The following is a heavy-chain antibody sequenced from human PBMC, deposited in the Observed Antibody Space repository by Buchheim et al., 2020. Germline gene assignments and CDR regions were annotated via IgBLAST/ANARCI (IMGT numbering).Heavy chain of an antibody. CDR1: GFTFSDYW. J-gene: IGHJ4*02. CDR3: AREGREQPIDY. D-gene: IGHD1-26*01. CDR2: INRDGSEK. Sequence: EVQLVESGGGLVQPGGSLRLSCAASGFTFSDYWMTWVRQAPGKGLEWVANINRDGSEKNYVDSVKGRFTISRDNAKNYMNLQMNSLRAEDTAVYYCAREGREQPIDYWGQGTL. V-gene: IGHV3-7*01.